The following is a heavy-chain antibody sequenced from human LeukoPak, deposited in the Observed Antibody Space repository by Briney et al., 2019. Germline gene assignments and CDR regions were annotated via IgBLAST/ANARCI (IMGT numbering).Heavy chain of an antibody. V-gene: IGHV3-33*01. CDR3: ARGRYCSSTSCPNNWFDP. CDR1: GFTFSSYG. D-gene: IGHD2-2*01. CDR2: IWYDGSNK. J-gene: IGHJ5*02. Sequence: GRSLRLSCAASGFTFSSYGMHWVRQAPGKGLEWVAVIWYDGSNKYYADSVKGRFTISRDNSKNTLYLQMNSLRAEDTAVYYCARGRYCSSTSCPNNWFDPWGQGTLVTVSS.